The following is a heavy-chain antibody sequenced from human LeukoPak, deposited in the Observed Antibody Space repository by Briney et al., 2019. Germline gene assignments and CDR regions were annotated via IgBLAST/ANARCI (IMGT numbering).Heavy chain of an antibody. D-gene: IGHD3-22*01. V-gene: IGHV3-11*04. Sequence: GGSLRLSCAASGFTFSDYYMSWIRQAPGKGLEWVSYISSSGSTIYYADSVKGRFTVSRDNAKNSLYLQMNSLRAEDTAVYYCARDMGAYYYDSSGYYQLDYWGQGTLVTVSS. CDR3: ARDMGAYYYDSSGYYQLDY. CDR2: ISSSGSTI. CDR1: GFTFSDYY. J-gene: IGHJ4*02.